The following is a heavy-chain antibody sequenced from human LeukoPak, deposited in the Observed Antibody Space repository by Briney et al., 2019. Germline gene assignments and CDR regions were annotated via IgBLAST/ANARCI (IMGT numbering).Heavy chain of an antibody. CDR3: TTSPVGATKLGY. CDR1: GFTFSNAW. J-gene: IGHJ4*02. V-gene: IGHV3-15*01. Sequence: PGGSLRLSXAASGFTFSNAWMSWLRQAPGKGLEWVGRIKSKTDGGTTDYAAPVKGRFTISRDDSKNTLYLQMNSLKTEDTAVYYCTTSPVGATKLGYWGQGTLVTVSS. CDR2: IKSKTDGGTT. D-gene: IGHD1-26*01.